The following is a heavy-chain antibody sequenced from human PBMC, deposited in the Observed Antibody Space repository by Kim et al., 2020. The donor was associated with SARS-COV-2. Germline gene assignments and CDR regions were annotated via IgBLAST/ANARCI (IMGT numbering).Heavy chain of an antibody. D-gene: IGHD2-2*01. Sequence: SETLSLTCTVSGGSISSYYWSWIRQPPGKGLEWIGYIYYSGSTNYNPSLKSRVTISVDTSKNQFSLKLSSVTAADTAVYYCARGPSSFDAFDIWGQGTMVTVSS. CDR3: ARGPSSFDAFDI. CDR1: GGSISSYY. J-gene: IGHJ3*02. V-gene: IGHV4-59*01. CDR2: IYYSGST.